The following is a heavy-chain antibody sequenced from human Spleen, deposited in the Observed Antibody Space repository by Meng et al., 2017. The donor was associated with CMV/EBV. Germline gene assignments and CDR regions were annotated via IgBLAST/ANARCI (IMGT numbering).Heavy chain of an antibody. Sequence: SLKISCAASGFILSYYAFHWVRQPPEMGLEWVSNISDDSDNDRKGYADSVKGRFTISRDNSKNTLFLQMNSLRAEDTAIYYCAKAFSSSWYREYYDFWGQGTLVTVSS. J-gene: IGHJ4*02. D-gene: IGHD6-13*01. CDR3: AKAFSSSWYREYYDF. CDR2: ISDDSDNDRK. CDR1: GFILSYYA. V-gene: IGHV3-9*01.